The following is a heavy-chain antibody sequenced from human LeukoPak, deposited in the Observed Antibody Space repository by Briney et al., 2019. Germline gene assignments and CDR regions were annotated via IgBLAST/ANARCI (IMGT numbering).Heavy chain of an antibody. Sequence: PGGYLRLYXAASGFTFSSYAMSWVRQAPGKGREWVSAISGSGGSTYYADSVKGRFTISRDNSKNTLYLQMNSLRDEDTAVYYCAKGYSGWSHDAFDIWGQGTMVTVSS. CDR3: AKGYSGWSHDAFDI. CDR1: GFTFSSYA. J-gene: IGHJ3*02. D-gene: IGHD6-19*01. CDR2: ISGSGGST. V-gene: IGHV3-23*01.